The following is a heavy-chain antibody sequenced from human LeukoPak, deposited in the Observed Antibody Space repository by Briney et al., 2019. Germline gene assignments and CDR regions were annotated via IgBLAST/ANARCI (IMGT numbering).Heavy chain of an antibody. D-gene: IGHD2-21*02. CDR2: ISWNSGSI. Sequence: GGSLRLSCAASGFTFYDYAMHWVRHAPGKGLEWVSGISWNSGSIGYADSVKGRFTISRDNAKNSLYLQMNSLRAEDTALYYCAKAGGIVVVTAPFDYWGQGTLVTVSP. CDR1: GFTFYDYA. J-gene: IGHJ4*02. CDR3: AKAGGIVVVTAPFDY. V-gene: IGHV3-9*01.